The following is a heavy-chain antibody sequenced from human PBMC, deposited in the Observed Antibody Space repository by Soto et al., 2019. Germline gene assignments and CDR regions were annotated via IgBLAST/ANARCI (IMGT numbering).Heavy chain of an antibody. Sequence: EVQLLESGGGLVQPGGSLRLSCAASGFTFSSYAMSWVCQAPGKGLEWVSAISGSGSSTYYADSVKGRFTISRDNSKNTLYLQMNSLRAEDTAVYYCAKAPDNGWNDPPDYWGQGTLVTVSS. D-gene: IGHD1-1*01. V-gene: IGHV3-23*01. CDR1: GFTFSSYA. CDR3: AKAPDNGWNDPPDY. J-gene: IGHJ4*02. CDR2: ISGSGSST.